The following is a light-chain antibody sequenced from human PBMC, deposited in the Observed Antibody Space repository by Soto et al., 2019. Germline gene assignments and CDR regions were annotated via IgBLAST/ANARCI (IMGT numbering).Light chain of an antibody. V-gene: IGLV2-23*01. CDR1: SSNVGSYRF. J-gene: IGLJ2*01. CDR3: CAHANTVV. CDR2: EGS. Sequence: QSALTQPASVSGSPGQSITISCTGTSSNVGSYRFVSWYQQHPGKAPKLIIHEGSKRPSGVSHRFSGSTSGNTSSLTISGLQADEEAEYHCCAHANTVVFGGGTKLTVL.